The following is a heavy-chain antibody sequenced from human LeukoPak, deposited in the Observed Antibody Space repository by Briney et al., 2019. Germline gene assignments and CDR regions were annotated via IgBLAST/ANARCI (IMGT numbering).Heavy chain of an antibody. D-gene: IGHD3-3*01. Sequence: ASVKVSCKASGYTFTSYGISWLRQAPGQGLEWMGWISAYNGNTNYAQKLQGRVTITTDTSTSTAYMELRSLRSDATAVYYCARTPILITIQDLDYWGQRALVTVSS. J-gene: IGHJ4*02. CDR3: ARTPILITIQDLDY. CDR2: ISAYNGNT. CDR1: GYTFTSYG. V-gene: IGHV1-18*01.